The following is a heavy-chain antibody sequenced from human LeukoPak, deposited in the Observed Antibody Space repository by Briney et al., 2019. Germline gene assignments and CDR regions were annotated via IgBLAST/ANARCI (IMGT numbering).Heavy chain of an antibody. CDR2: ISAYNGNT. CDR1: GYTFTSYG. J-gene: IGHJ6*03. Sequence: GASVKVSCKASGYTFTSYGISWVRQAPGQGREWMGWISAYNGNTNYAQKLQGRVTMTTDTSTSTAYMEVRSLRADDTAVYYCARDHYVWGSYRSLHYYYYMDVWGKGTTVTISS. CDR3: ARDHYVWGSYRSLHYYYYMDV. D-gene: IGHD3-16*02. V-gene: IGHV1-18*01.